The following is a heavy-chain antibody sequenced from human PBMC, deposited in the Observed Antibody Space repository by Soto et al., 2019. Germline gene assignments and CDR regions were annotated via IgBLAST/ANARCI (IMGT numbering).Heavy chain of an antibody. CDR1: GFTFSSYS. D-gene: IGHD3-3*01. V-gene: IGHV3-48*02. CDR3: ARDRKPGIGFWSDNWYFDL. Sequence: GGSLRLSCAASGFTFSSYSMNWVRQAPGKGLEWVSYISSSSSTIYYADSVKGRFTISRDNAKNSLYLQMNSLRDEDTAVYYCARDRKPGIGFWSDNWYFDLWGRGTLVTVSS. CDR2: ISSSSSTI. J-gene: IGHJ2*01.